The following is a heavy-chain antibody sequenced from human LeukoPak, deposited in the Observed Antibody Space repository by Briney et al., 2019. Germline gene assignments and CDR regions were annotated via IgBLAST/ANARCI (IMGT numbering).Heavy chain of an antibody. D-gene: IGHD3-10*01. Sequence: PGGSLRLSCAASGFTFSSYAMSWVRQAPGKGLEWVSAISGSGGSTYYADSVKGRFTISRDNSKNTLYLQMNSLRAEDTAVYYCAKAKSNYYGSGAPYDAFDIWGQGTMVTVSS. CDR3: AKAKSNYYGSGAPYDAFDI. CDR1: GFTFSSYA. J-gene: IGHJ3*02. CDR2: ISGSGGST. V-gene: IGHV3-23*01.